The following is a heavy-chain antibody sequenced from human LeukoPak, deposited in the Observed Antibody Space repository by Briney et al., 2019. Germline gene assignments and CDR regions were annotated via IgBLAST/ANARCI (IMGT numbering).Heavy chain of an antibody. D-gene: IGHD3-22*01. J-gene: IGHJ4*02. Sequence: GESLKISCKGSGXSFTSYWSGWVRQMPGKDLEWMGIIYPGDSDTRYSPSFQGQVTISADKSISTAYLQWSSLKASDTAMYYCARVYYFDSGGYYFDYWGQGTLVTVSS. V-gene: IGHV5-51*01. CDR3: ARVYYFDSGGYYFDY. CDR2: IYPGDSDT. CDR1: GXSFTSYW.